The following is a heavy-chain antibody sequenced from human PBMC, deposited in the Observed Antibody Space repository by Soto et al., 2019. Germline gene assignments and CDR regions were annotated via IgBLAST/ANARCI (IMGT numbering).Heavy chain of an antibody. CDR3: AKSQSGQCLFWPY. D-gene: IGHD6-19*01. CDR2: ISGSSGST. V-gene: IGHV3-23*01. J-gene: IGHJ4*02. Sequence: ELQLLESGGGLVQHGGSLRLSCAASGFSLSSYAMSWVRQAPGKGLEWVSTISGSSGSTYYADSVKGRFTISRDDSKNTLYLQMDSLRTEDTAVYYCAKSQSGQCLFWPYWGQGTLVPVSS. CDR1: GFSLSSYA.